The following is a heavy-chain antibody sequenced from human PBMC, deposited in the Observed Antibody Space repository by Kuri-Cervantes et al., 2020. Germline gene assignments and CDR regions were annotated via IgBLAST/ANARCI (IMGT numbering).Heavy chain of an antibody. V-gene: IGHV4-39*07. CDR1: GGSISSSSYY. J-gene: IGHJ4*02. D-gene: IGHD3-16*01. Sequence: SETLSLTCTVSGGSISSSSYYWGWIRQPPGKGLEWIGSIYYSGGTYYNPSLKSRVTISVDTSKNQFSLKLSSVTAADTAVYYCARCGLGVGVWGNRGFDYWGQGTLVTVSS. CDR3: ARCGLGVGVWGNRGFDY. CDR2: IYYSGGT.